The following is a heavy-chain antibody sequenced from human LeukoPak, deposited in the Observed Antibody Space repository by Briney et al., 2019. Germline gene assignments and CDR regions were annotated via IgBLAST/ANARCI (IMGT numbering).Heavy chain of an antibody. CDR1: GFTFRNYW. Sequence: GGSLRLSCAASGFTFRNYWMSWVRQAPGTGLEWGANIKQDGSDRNYVTSVRGRFTISRDNAESSLYLQMNSLRAEDTAVYYCARDGGGYCSSTSCYDYWGQGTLVTVSS. J-gene: IGHJ4*02. D-gene: IGHD2-2*01. CDR2: IKQDGSDR. CDR3: ARDGGGYCSSTSCYDY. V-gene: IGHV3-7*03.